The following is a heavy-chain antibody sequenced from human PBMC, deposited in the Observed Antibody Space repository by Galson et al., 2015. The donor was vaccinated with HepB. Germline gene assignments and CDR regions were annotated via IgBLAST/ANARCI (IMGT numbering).Heavy chain of an antibody. Sequence: SLRLSCAASGFTFSSYAMSWVRQAPGKGLEWVSAISGSGGSTYYADSVKGRFTISRDNSKNTLYLQMNSLRAEDTAVYYCAKSDQSGWELPTFDYWGQGTLVTVSS. D-gene: IGHD1-26*01. CDR1: GFTFSSYA. J-gene: IGHJ4*02. V-gene: IGHV3-23*01. CDR2: ISGSGGST. CDR3: AKSDQSGWELPTFDY.